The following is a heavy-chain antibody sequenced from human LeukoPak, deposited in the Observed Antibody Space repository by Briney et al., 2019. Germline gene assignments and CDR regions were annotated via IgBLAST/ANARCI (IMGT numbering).Heavy chain of an antibody. CDR1: GDSVSSNSVA. V-gene: IGHV6-1*01. CDR3: ARSPIRWIQLWSFDY. CDR2: TYYRSKWYN. Sequence: SQTLSLTCAICGDSVSSNSVAWNWIRQSPSRGLEWLGRTYYRSKWYNDYAVSVKSRITINPDTSKNQFSLQLNSVTPEDTAVYYCARSPIRWIQLWSFDYWGQGTLVTVSS. J-gene: IGHJ4*02. D-gene: IGHD5-18*01.